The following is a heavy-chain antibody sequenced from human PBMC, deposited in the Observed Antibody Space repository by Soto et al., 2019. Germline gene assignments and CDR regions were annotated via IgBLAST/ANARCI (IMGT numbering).Heavy chain of an antibody. Sequence: QVQLVESGGGVVQPGRSLRLSCAASGFTFSSYGMHWVRQAPGKGLEWVAVISYDGSNKDYADSVKGRFTISRDNSKNTLYLQMNSLRAEDTAVYYCAKGFTMVRGVILLGDYYGMDVWGQGTTVTVSS. CDR1: GFTFSSYG. D-gene: IGHD3-10*01. CDR3: AKGFTMVRGVILLGDYYGMDV. CDR2: ISYDGSNK. J-gene: IGHJ6*02. V-gene: IGHV3-30*18.